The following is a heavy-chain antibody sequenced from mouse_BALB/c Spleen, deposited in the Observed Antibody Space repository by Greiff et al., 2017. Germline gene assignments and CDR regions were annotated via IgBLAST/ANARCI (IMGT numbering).Heavy chain of an antibody. CDR2: IYPGDGDT. J-gene: IGHJ4*01. D-gene: IGHD1-1*01. Sequence: LQESGAELVRPGSSVKISCKASGYAFSSYWMNWVKQRPGQGLEWIGQIYPGDGDTNYNGKFKGKATLTADKSSSTAYMQLSSLTSEDSAVYFCARSGSKGYYAMDYWGQGTSVTVSS. V-gene: IGHV1-80*01. CDR3: ARSGSKGYYAMDY. CDR1: GYAFSSYW.